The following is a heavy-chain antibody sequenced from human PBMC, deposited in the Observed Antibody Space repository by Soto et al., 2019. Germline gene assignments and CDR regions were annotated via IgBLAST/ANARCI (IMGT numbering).Heavy chain of an antibody. D-gene: IGHD2-15*01. J-gene: IGHJ4*02. CDR2: ISYNGKYE. CDR1: GFTFSTYT. V-gene: IGHV3-30*04. CDR3: ATTPGGAAY. Sequence: QVHLVESGGGVVQPGRSLRLSCAASGFTFSTYTMHWVRQAPGKGLEWVADISYNGKYEYYADSVKGRFTISRDNSKSTLYLQMNSLTPEDTAVHYCATTPGGAAYWGQGTLVTVSS.